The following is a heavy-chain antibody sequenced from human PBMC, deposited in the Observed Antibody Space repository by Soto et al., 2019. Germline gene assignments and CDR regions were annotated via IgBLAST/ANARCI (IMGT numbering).Heavy chain of an antibody. J-gene: IGHJ6*03. V-gene: IGHV1-69*02. CDR1: GGTFSSYT. Sequence: SVKVTCKAYGGTFSSYTINWVRQAPGQGLEWMGRIIPILGIANYAQKFQGRVTITADKSTSTAYMELSSLRSEDTAVYYCARANYDFWSGYYTAGYYYYMDVWGKGTTVTVSS. D-gene: IGHD3-3*01. CDR3: ARANYDFWSGYYTAGYYYYMDV. CDR2: IIPILGIA.